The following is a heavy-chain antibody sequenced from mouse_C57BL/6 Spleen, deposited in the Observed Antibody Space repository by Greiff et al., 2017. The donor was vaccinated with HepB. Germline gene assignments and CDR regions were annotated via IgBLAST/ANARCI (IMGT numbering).Heavy chain of an antibody. D-gene: IGHD1-1*01. CDR1: GYTFTSYW. CDR3: AYYGSSSHAMDY. Sequence: QVHVKQSGTELVKPGASVKLSCKASGYTFTSYWMHWVKQRPGQGLEWIGNINPSNGGTNYNEKFKSKATLTVDKSSSTAYMQLSSLTSEDSAVYYCAYYGSSSHAMDYWGQGTSVTVSS. J-gene: IGHJ4*01. CDR2: INPSNGGT. V-gene: IGHV1-53*01.